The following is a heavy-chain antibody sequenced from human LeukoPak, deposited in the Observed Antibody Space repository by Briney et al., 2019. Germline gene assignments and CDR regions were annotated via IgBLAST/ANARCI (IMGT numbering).Heavy chain of an antibody. D-gene: IGHD4-17*01. V-gene: IGHV3-9*01. CDR1: GFTFDDYA. CDR3: AKGTVTTWGSFDY. CDR2: ISWNSGSI. Sequence: PGGSLRLSCAASGFTFDDYAMHWVRHAPGKGLEWVSGISWNSGSIGYADSVKGRFTISRDNAKNSLYLQMNSLRAEDTALYYCAKGTVTTWGSFDYWGQGTLVTVSS. J-gene: IGHJ4*02.